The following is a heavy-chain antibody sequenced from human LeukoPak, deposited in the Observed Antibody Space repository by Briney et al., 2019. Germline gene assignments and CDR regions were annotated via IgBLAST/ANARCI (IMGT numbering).Heavy chain of an antibody. D-gene: IGHD3-22*01. CDR2: ISAYNGNT. CDR1: GYTFTSYG. Sequence: ASVKVSCKASGYTFTSYGISWVRQAPGQGLEWMGWISAYNGNTNYAQKLQGRVTMTTDTSTSKAYVELRSLRSDDTAVYYCARVVHYDSTYDYWGQGTLVTVSS. CDR3: ARVVHYDSTYDY. V-gene: IGHV1-18*01. J-gene: IGHJ4*02.